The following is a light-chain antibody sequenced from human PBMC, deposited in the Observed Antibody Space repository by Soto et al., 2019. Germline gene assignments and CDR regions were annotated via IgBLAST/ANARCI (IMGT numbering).Light chain of an antibody. J-gene: IGLJ1*01. CDR1: SSDVGGYNS. V-gene: IGLV2-14*03. CDR3: SSYTTSSTPHYV. Sequence: QSVLTQPASVSGSPGQSITISCTGTSSDVGGYNSVSWYQHHPGKAPKLMIFDVRDRPSGVSSRFSGSKSGNTASLTISGLQAEDEADYYCSSYTTSSTPHYVFGPGTKVTVL. CDR2: DVR.